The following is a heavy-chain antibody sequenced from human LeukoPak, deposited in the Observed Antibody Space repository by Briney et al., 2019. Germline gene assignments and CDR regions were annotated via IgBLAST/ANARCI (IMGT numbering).Heavy chain of an antibody. J-gene: IGHJ4*02. D-gene: IGHD2-2*01. Sequence: GASVKVSCKASGYTFTGYYMHWVRQAPGQGFERMGWINPNSGDTNYAQKFQGRVTMTRDTSISTAHMELSRLRSDDTAVYYCARANFLYCSSTTCLFDYWGQGTLVIVSS. V-gene: IGHV1-2*02. CDR2: INPNSGDT. CDR3: ARANFLYCSSTTCLFDY. CDR1: GYTFTGYY.